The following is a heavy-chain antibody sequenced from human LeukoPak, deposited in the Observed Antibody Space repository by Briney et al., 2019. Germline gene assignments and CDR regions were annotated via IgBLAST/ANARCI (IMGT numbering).Heavy chain of an antibody. J-gene: IGHJ4*02. CDR1: GFTFSRYSMN. Sequence: GSLRLSCAASGFTFSRYSMNWVRQPPGKGLEWIGSIYYSGSTYYNPSLKSRVTISVDTSKNQFSLKLSSVTAADTAVYYCARLVRESYYGSGSYFHYFDYWGQGTLVTVSS. V-gene: IGHV4-39*01. D-gene: IGHD3-10*01. CDR2: IYYSGST. CDR3: ARLVRESYYGSGSYFHYFDY.